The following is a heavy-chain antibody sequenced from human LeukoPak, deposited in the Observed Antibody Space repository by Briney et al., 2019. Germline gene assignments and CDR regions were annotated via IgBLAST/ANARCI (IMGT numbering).Heavy chain of an antibody. D-gene: IGHD3-22*01. CDR1: GFTFSSYE. J-gene: IGHJ6*03. Sequence: GGSLRLSCAASGFTFSSYEMNWVRQAPGKGLEWVSSISRSATTIYYADSVKGRFTISRDNAKNSLYLQMNSLRAEDTAVYYCAREGSSGYMDVWGKGTTVTISS. CDR2: ISRSATTI. V-gene: IGHV3-48*03. CDR3: AREGSSGYMDV.